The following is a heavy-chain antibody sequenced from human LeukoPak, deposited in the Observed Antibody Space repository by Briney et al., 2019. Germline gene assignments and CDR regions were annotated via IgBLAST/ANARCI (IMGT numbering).Heavy chain of an antibody. Sequence: GGSLRLSCAASGFSFSHYWMHWVRQAPGKGLVWVSRINVDGSSTTYADSVKGRFTISRDNAKKTLYLQMNSLRVKDTAVYYCVRGYSGTYRSDYWGQGVLVTVSS. D-gene: IGHD1-26*01. CDR2: INVDGSST. CDR3: VRGYSGTYRSDY. CDR1: GFSFSHYW. J-gene: IGHJ4*02. V-gene: IGHV3-74*01.